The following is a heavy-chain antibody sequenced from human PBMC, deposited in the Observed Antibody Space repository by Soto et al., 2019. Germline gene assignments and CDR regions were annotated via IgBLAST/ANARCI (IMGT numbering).Heavy chain of an antibody. V-gene: IGHV4-34*01. D-gene: IGHD3-10*01. CDR1: GGSFSGYY. Sequence: QVQLQQWGAGLLKPSETLSLTCAVYGGSFSGYYWSWIRQPPGKGLEWIGEINHSGSTNYNPSLKRRVPISVDPSKNQFSLKLSSVTAADTAVYYCARSRVLRRRYWYFDLWGRGTLVTVSS. CDR3: ARSRVLRRRYWYFDL. J-gene: IGHJ2*01. CDR2: INHSGST.